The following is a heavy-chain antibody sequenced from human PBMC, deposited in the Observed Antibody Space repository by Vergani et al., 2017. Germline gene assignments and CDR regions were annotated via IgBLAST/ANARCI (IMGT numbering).Heavy chain of an antibody. CDR1: GFTFSSYS. CDR2: ISSSSSTI. D-gene: IGHD4-17*01. CDR3: ARDWPLQAAAGRPGLYGDYAPFDY. Sequence: EVQLVESGGGLVQPGGSLRLSCAASGFTFSSYSMNWVRQAPGKGLEWVSYISSSSSTIYYADSVKGRFTISRDNAKNSLYLQMNSLRAEDTAVYYCARDWPLQAAAGRPGLYGDYAPFDYWGQGTLVTVSS. V-gene: IGHV3-48*01. J-gene: IGHJ4*02.